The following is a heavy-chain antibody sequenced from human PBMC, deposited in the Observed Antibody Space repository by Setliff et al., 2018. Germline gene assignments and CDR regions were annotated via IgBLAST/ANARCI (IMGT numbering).Heavy chain of an antibody. V-gene: IGHV4-39*01. Sequence: ETLSLTCSLSGVTIGGNNYYYWAWIRQPPGKGLEWIGTISYSGGVFYNPSLKSRVAISADTSRIQFSLKLTSVTAADTAVYYCRVWVDMIEVDSWAQGTLVTVPQ. CDR1: GVTIGGNNYYY. CDR2: ISYSGGV. CDR3: RVWVDMIEVDS. D-gene: IGHD3-22*01. J-gene: IGHJ4*02.